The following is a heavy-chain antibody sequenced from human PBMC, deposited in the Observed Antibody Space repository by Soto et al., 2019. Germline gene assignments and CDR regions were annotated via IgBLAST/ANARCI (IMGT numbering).Heavy chain of an antibody. D-gene: IGHD1-26*01. Sequence: SETLSLTCTVSGGSISSYYWSWIRQPPGKGLEWIGYIYYSGSTNYNPSLKSRVTISVDTSKNQFSLKLSSVTAADTAVYYCARDKGGYWGQGTLVTVSS. CDR3: ARDKGGY. CDR1: GGSISSYY. CDR2: IYYSGST. J-gene: IGHJ4*02. V-gene: IGHV4-59*01.